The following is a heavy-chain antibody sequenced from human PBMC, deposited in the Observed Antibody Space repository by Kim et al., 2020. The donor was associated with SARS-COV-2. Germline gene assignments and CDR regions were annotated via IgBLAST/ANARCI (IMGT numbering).Heavy chain of an antibody. D-gene: IGHD3-16*01. CDR2: FETGGRI. CDR3: AKFHLIYVWTTSDV. CDR1: GFTFSNYA. V-gene: IGHV3-23*01. J-gene: IGHJ6*02. Sequence: GGSLRLSCTASGFTFSNYAMSWVRQTPGTGLQWVSTFETGGRIYYADSVKGRFTISRDDPKNTLYLQMNSLRAEDTAVYYCAKFHLIYVWTTSDVWGQGT.